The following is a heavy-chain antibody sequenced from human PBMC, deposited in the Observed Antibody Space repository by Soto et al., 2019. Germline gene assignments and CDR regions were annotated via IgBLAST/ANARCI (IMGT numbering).Heavy chain of an antibody. CDR1: GGTFSSYA. D-gene: IGHD6-6*01. V-gene: IGHV1-69*13. CDR2: IIPIFGTA. J-gene: IGHJ6*02. CDR3: ARGEAYSSSSSKYYYRMDV. Sequence: VASVKVSCKASGGTFSSYAISWVRQAPGQGLEWMGGIIPIFGTANYAQKFQGRVTITADESTSTAYMELSSLRSEDTAVYYCARGEAYSSSSSKYYYRMDVWGQGTTVTDSS.